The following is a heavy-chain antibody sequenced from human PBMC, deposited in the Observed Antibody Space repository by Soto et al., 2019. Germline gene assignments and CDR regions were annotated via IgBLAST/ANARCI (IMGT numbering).Heavy chain of an antibody. Sequence: SVKVSCKASGGTFSSYAISWVRQAPGQGLEWMGGIIPIFGTANYAQKFQGRVTITADESTSTAYMELSSLRSEDTAVYYCARAYCGGDCYTPGDYYYGMDVWGQGTTVTVSS. D-gene: IGHD2-21*02. J-gene: IGHJ6*02. CDR3: ARAYCGGDCYTPGDYYYGMDV. CDR2: IIPIFGTA. CDR1: GGTFSSYA. V-gene: IGHV1-69*13.